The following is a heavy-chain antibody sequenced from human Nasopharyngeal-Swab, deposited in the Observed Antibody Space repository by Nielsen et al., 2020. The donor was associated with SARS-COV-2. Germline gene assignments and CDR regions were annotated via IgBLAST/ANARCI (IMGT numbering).Heavy chain of an antibody. J-gene: IGHJ4*02. Sequence: ASVKVSCKGSGYTFTHYALNWVRQAPGQGLEWMGWINTNSKKPTYAQGFTGRFVFSLDTSLSTAYLQISDLKAEDTAVYYCAKVNPYSFWSGWGFWGQGTLVTVSS. CDR3: AKVNPYSFWSGWGF. CDR1: GYTFTHYA. D-gene: IGHD3-3*01. CDR2: INTNSKKP. V-gene: IGHV7-4-1*02.